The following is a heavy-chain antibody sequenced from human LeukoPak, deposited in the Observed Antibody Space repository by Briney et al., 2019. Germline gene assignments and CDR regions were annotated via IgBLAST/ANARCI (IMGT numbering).Heavy chain of an antibody. CDR3: APADSDY. CDR2: ISGSRGGT. CDR1: GFTFSNYA. J-gene: IGHJ4*02. Sequence: EGSLRLSCAASGFTFSNYAMIWVRQAPGKGLEWVSAISGSRGGTYYADSVKGRFTISRDNSKNTLYLQMNSLRAEDTAIYYCAPADSDYWGQGTLVTVSS. D-gene: IGHD2-21*01. V-gene: IGHV3-23*01.